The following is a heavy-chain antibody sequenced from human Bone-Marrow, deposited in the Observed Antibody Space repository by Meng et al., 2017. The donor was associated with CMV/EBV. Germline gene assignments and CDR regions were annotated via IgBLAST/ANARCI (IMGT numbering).Heavy chain of an antibody. D-gene: IGHD2-15*01. CDR2: ISSSGSTI. V-gene: IGHV3-11*01. Sequence: GESLKISCAASGFTFSDYYMSWIRQAPGKGLEWVSYISSSGSTIYYADSVKGRFTISRDNAKNSLYLQMNSLRAEDTAMYYCTRDNEGFNGVWYDAYDVWGQGTKVTVSS. CDR3: TRDNEGFNGVWYDAYDV. J-gene: IGHJ3*01. CDR1: GFTFSDYY.